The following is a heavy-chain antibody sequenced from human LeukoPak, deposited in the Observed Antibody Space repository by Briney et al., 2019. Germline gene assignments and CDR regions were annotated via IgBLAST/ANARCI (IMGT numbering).Heavy chain of an antibody. CDR3: ARRSPVYCSGGSCSTFDY. J-gene: IGHJ4*02. D-gene: IGHD2-15*01. Sequence: SETLSLTCTVSGGSISSYYWSWIRQPPGKGLEWIGYIYYSGSTNYNPSLKSRVTISVDTSKNQFSLKLSSVTAADTAVYYCARRSPVYCSGGSCSTFDYWGQGTLVTVSS. V-gene: IGHV4-59*08. CDR1: GGSISSYY. CDR2: IYYSGST.